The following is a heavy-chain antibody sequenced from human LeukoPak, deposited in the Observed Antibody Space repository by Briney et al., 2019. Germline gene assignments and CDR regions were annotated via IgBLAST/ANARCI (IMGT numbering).Heavy chain of an antibody. D-gene: IGHD5-12*01. CDR2: IIPIFGTA. Sequence: SVKVSCKASGGTFSNHAVSWVRQAPGQGLEWMGGIIPIFGTANYAQKFQGRVTITADESTSTAYMELSSLRSEDTAVYYCARVRRGDSGYGSLDIWGQGTMVTVSS. CDR1: GGTFSNHA. V-gene: IGHV1-69*13. CDR3: ARVRRGDSGYGSLDI. J-gene: IGHJ3*02.